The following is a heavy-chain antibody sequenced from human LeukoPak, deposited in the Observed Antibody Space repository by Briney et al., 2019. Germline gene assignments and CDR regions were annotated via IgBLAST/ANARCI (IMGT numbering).Heavy chain of an antibody. J-gene: IGHJ3*02. V-gene: IGHV3-53*01. CDR2: IYNDGST. Sequence: QPGGSLRLSCAASGFTFSSYAMNWVRQAPGKGLEWVSIIYNDGSTYYADSMKGRFTISRDNSKNTLHLQVNSLRAEDTAMYYCARNILFAFDIWGQGTMVTVSS. CDR1: GFTFSSYA. CDR3: ARNILFAFDI.